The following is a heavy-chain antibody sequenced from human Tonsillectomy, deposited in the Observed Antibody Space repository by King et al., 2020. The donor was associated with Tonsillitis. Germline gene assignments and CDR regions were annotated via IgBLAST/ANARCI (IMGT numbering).Heavy chain of an antibody. CDR3: AGLATPSFFYYNDMDV. CDR1: GYSFTSYW. Sequence: VQLVESGAEVKKPGESLRISCKGSGYSFTSYWISWMRQVPGKGLEWMGMIDPSDSYTNYSPSFQGHVTTTADKSISTAYLQWRSLKAADTAMYYCAGLATPSFFYYNDMDVWGKGTTVTVSS. V-gene: IGHV5-10-1*03. J-gene: IGHJ6*03. CDR2: IDPSDSYT. D-gene: IGHD5-12*01.